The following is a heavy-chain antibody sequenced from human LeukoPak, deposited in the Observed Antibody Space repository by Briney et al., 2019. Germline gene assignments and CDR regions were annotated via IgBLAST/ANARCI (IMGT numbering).Heavy chain of an antibody. CDR2: IYYSGST. Sequence: PSETLSLTCTVSGGSISSYYWSWIRQPPGKGLEWIGYIYYSGSTNYNPSLKSRVTISVHTSKNQFSLKLSSVTAADTAVYYCARHSIVGYYYYYYGMDVWGQGTTVTVSS. D-gene: IGHD2-15*01. V-gene: IGHV4-59*08. CDR1: GGSISSYY. J-gene: IGHJ6*02. CDR3: ARHSIVGYYYYYYGMDV.